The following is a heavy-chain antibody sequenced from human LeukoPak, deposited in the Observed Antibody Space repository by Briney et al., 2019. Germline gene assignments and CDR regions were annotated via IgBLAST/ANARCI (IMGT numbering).Heavy chain of an antibody. Sequence: SETLSLTCTVSGGSISSYYWGWIRQPPGKGLEWIGSIYYSGSTYYNPSLKSRVTISVDTSKNQFSLKLSSVTAADTAVYYCAREAYNYYDSSGQAFDIWGQGTMVTVSS. CDR1: GGSISSYY. CDR3: AREAYNYYDSSGQAFDI. J-gene: IGHJ3*02. D-gene: IGHD3-22*01. CDR2: IYYSGST. V-gene: IGHV4-39*07.